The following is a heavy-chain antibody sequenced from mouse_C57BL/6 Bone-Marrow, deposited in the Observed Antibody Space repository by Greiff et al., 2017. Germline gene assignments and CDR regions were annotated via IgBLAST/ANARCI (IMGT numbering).Heavy chain of an antibody. CDR3: ARDRYYGSRGYFDV. V-gene: IGHV1-43*01. D-gene: IGHD1-1*01. CDR2: INPSTGGT. J-gene: IGHJ1*03. Sequence: EVKVVESGPELVKPGASVKISCKASGYSFTGYYMHWVKQSSEKSLEWIGEINPSTGGTSYNQKFKGKATLTVDKSSSTAYKQLKSLTSEDSDVYYCARDRYYGSRGYFDVWGKGTTVTVSS. CDR1: GYSFTGYY.